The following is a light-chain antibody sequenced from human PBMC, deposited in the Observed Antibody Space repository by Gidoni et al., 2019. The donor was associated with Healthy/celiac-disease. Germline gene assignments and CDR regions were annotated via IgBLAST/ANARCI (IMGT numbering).Light chain of an antibody. V-gene: IGKV1-5*03. CDR1: QSISSW. CDR2: KAS. CDR3: QQYNSYWT. Sequence: DIQMTQSPSTPSASVGDRVTITCRASQSISSWLDWYQQKPGKAPKLLIYKASSLESGVPSSFSGSGSGTEFTLTISSLQPDDFATYYCQQYNSYWTCGQGTKVEIK. J-gene: IGKJ1*01.